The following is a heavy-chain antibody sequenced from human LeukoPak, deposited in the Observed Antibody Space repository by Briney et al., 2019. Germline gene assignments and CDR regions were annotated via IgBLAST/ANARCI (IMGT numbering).Heavy chain of an antibody. V-gene: IGHV3-9*01. Sequence: GGSLRLSCATSGFTFNDYAMYWVRQAPGKGLEWISGISWNSRSIAYADSVKGRFTISRDNAKNSLYLQMNSLRAEDTALYYCARGRTTGIDYWGQGSLVTVSS. CDR2: ISWNSRSI. CDR1: GFTFNDYA. J-gene: IGHJ4*02. CDR3: ARGRTTGIDY. D-gene: IGHD4-17*01.